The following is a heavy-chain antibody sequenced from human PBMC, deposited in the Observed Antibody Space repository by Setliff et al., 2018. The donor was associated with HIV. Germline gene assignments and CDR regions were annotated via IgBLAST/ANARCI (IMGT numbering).Heavy chain of an antibody. D-gene: IGHD1-26*01. CDR2: VTGSGSVT. Sequence: LSLSCAASGFTFSNMWMTWVRQAPGKGLEWVATVTGSGSVTYYTDSLKGGFTISSDNSKNTLYLQMNSLRAEDTAVYYCAKWDIDYWGQGTLVTVSS. CDR1: GFTFSNMW. V-gene: IGHV3-23*01. CDR3: AKWDIDY. J-gene: IGHJ4*02.